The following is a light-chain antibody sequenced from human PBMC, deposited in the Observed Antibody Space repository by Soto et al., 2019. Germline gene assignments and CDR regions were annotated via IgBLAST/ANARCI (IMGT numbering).Light chain of an antibody. CDR1: QDISTN. J-gene: IGKJ1*01. V-gene: IGKV3-15*01. CDR3: QQYDNWLRT. CDR2: GAS. Sequence: EIVMTQSPATLSVSPGERATLSCRASQDISTNLAWYQQKPGQAPRLLIYGASTRATGIPARFSGSGSGTKFTLTISSLQSEDFAVYYCQQYDNWLRTLGQGTKVDIK.